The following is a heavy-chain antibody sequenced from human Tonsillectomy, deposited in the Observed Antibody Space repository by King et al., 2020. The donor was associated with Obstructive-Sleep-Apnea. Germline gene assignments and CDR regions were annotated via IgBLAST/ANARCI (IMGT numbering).Heavy chain of an antibody. CDR1: GGSFSGYY. V-gene: IGHV4-34*01. CDR3: ARARLRIYSYYYYGMDV. Sequence: VQLQQWGAGLLKPSETLSLTCAVSGGSFSGYYWSWIRQPPGKGLEWIGEINHSGSTNYNPSLKSRVTISVDTSKNQFSLKLSSVTAADTAVYYCARARLRIYSYYYYGMDVWGQGTTVTVSS. CDR2: INHSGST. D-gene: IGHD2-15*01. J-gene: IGHJ6*02.